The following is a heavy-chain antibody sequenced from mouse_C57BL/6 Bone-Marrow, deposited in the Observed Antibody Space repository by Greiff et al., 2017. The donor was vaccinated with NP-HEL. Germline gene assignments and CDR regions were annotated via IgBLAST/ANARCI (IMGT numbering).Heavy chain of an antibody. CDR3: ARAAYDYFYAMDY. CDR2: IDPSDSYT. J-gene: IGHJ4*01. CDR1: GYTFTSYW. Sequence: QVQLQQPGAELVKPGASVKLSCKASGYTFTSYWMQWVKQRPGQGLEWIGEIDPSDSYTNYNQQFKGKATLTVDTSSSTAYMQLSSLTSEDSAVYYCARAAYDYFYAMDYWGQGTSVTVSS. V-gene: IGHV1-50*01. D-gene: IGHD2-4*01.